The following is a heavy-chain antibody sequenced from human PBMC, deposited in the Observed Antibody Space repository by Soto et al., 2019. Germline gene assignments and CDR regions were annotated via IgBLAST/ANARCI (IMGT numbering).Heavy chain of an antibody. CDR2: IYYDGSEQ. J-gene: IGHJ4*02. Sequence: QVQLVESGGGVVQPGRSLRLSSAASGFTFSMSGMHWVRQAPGEGLEWVGVIYYDGSEQYYGDSVKGRFTISRDNSKNTLYLQMNSLRDEDTAVYYCAKEESSGWYRTADYWGQGTLVTVSS. D-gene: IGHD6-19*01. CDR3: AKEESSGWYRTADY. V-gene: IGHV3-30*18. CDR1: GFTFSMSG.